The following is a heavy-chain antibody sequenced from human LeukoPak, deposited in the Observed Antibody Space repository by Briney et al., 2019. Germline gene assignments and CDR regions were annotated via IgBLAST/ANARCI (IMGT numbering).Heavy chain of an antibody. CDR3: ARDRVAVAGYFDY. D-gene: IGHD6-19*01. J-gene: IGHJ4*02. CDR1: GGSISSYY. CDR2: IYYSGST. V-gene: IGHV4-59*01. Sequence: KPSETLSLTCTVSGGSISSYYWSWIRQPPGKGLEWIGYIYYSGSTNYNPSLKSRVTISIDTSKNQLSLKLSSVTAADTAVYYCARDRVAVAGYFDYWGQGTLVTVSS.